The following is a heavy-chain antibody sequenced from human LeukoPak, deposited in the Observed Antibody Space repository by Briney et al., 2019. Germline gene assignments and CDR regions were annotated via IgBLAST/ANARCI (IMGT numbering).Heavy chain of an antibody. V-gene: IGHV3-48*01. D-gene: IGHD5-24*01. Sequence: GGSLRLSCAASGFTFNNYSMNWVRQAPGKGLEWISYIGIDSGNTNYADSVKGRFTISADKTKNSLYLQMNSLRVEDTAVYYCARDYKYAFNNWGQGTLVTVSS. CDR1: GFTFNNYS. CDR2: IGIDSGNT. J-gene: IGHJ4*02. CDR3: ARDYKYAFNN.